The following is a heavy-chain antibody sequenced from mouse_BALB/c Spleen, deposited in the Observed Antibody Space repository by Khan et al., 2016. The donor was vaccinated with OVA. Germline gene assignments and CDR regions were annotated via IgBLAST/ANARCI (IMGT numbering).Heavy chain of an antibody. D-gene: IGHD1-2*01. Sequence: QVQLQQSGAELARPGASVKLSCKASGYTFTDYYINWVKQRTGQGLEWIGEISPGSGDTYYNERFKGKATLTAEKSSGKAYMQLSSLTSEASSVYFCARRNYFGYTFAYWGQGTLVTVSA. V-gene: IGHV1-77*01. CDR3: ARRNYFGYTFAY. J-gene: IGHJ3*01. CDR2: ISPGSGDT. CDR1: GYTFTDYY.